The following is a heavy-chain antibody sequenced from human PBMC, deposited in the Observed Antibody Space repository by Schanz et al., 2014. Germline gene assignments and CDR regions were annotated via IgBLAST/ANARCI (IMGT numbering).Heavy chain of an antibody. CDR3: ARDGFGGYLDS. D-gene: IGHD3-10*01. J-gene: IGHJ4*02. CDR2: LSYDAVTT. Sequence: QVQLVESGGAVVQPGRSLRLSCAASAFTFNNYAIHWIRQAPGKGLEWVAVLSYDAVTTYYADSVKGRFTISRDNSKSKLYLQMNSLRVEDTAVYYCARDGFGGYLDSWGQGTLVTVSS. V-gene: IGHV3-30*04. CDR1: AFTFNNYA.